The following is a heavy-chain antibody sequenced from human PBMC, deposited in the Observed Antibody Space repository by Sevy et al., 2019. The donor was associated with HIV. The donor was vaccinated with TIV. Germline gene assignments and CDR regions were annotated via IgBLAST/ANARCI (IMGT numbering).Heavy chain of an antibody. J-gene: IGHJ4*02. CDR2: ISSSGSTI. D-gene: IGHD5-12*01. CDR3: ARDMKKMATTPLGYDY. Sequence: GGSLRLSCAASGFTFSDYYMSWIRQAPGKGLEWVSYISSSGSTIYYADSVKGRFTISRDNAKNSLYLQMNSLRAEDTAVYYCARDMKKMATTPLGYDYWGQGTLVTVSS. V-gene: IGHV3-11*01. CDR1: GFTFSDYY.